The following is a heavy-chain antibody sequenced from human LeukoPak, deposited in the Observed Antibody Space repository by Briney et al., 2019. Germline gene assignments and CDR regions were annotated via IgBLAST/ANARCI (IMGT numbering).Heavy chain of an antibody. CDR2: MSDIGPNT. CDR1: GFTFSTYS. CDR3: ARRLSLRFDAFAV. J-gene: IGHJ3*01. V-gene: IGHV3-23*01. Sequence: GGSLRLSCAASGFTFSTYSMNWVRQAPGKGLEWVSSMSDIGPNTYYADSVKGRFTISRDTSKNTLLLQMNSLRADDTALYFCARRLSLRFDAFAVWGPGTVVTVSS. D-gene: IGHD3-3*01.